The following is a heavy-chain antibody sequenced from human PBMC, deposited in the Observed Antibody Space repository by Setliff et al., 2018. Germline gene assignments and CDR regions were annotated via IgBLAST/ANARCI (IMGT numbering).Heavy chain of an antibody. CDR2: IYYNGNT. V-gene: IGHV4-61*08. Sequence: PSETLSLTCAVSSGSISSGDASWSWIRQPPGKGLEWIGNIYYNGNTNYNPSLKSRVTISVDTSKNQFSLWLSSVTAADTAVYYCAREQPGGYNRFDWWGQGTLVTVSS. CDR3: AREQPGGYNRFDW. CDR1: SGSISSGDAS. J-gene: IGHJ4*02. D-gene: IGHD5-12*01.